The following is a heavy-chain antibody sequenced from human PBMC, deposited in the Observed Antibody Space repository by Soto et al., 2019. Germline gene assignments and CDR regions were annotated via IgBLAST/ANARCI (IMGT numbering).Heavy chain of an antibody. J-gene: IGHJ4*02. CDR2: INHSGST. D-gene: IGHD5-18*01. CDR3: ARLERNMRIHANPTPYDY. V-gene: IGHV4-34*01. CDR1: GGSFSGYY. Sequence: PSETLSLTCAVYGGSFSGYYWSWIRQPPGKGLEWIGEINHSGSTNYNPSLKSRVTISVDTSKNQFSLKLSSVTAADTAVYYCARLERNMRIHANPTPYDYWGQGTLVTVSS.